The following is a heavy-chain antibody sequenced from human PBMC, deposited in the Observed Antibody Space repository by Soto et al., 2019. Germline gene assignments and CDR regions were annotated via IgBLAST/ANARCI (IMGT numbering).Heavy chain of an antibody. J-gene: IGHJ6*02. Sequence: GASVKVSCKASGYTFTSSAVQWVRQARGQRLEWIGWIVVGSGNTNYAQKFQERVTITRDVSTSTAYMELSSLRSEDTAVYYCAAETGYSSSWYSNYYYGMDVWGQGTTVTVSS. CDR2: IVVGSGNT. CDR3: AAETGYSSSWYSNYYYGMDV. V-gene: IGHV1-58*01. D-gene: IGHD6-13*01. CDR1: GYTFTSSA.